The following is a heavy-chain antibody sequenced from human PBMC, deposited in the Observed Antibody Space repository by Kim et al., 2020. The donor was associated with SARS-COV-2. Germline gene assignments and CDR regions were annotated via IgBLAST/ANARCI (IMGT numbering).Heavy chain of an antibody. Sequence: GGSLRLSCAASGFTFSSYWMSWVRQAPGKGLEWVANIKQDGSEKYYVDSVKGRFTISRDNAKNSLYLQMNSLRAEDTAVYYCARGPLNTVTYVDYCSYGMDVWGHGATVTVSS. CDR3: ARGPLNTVTYVDYCSYGMDV. CDR1: GFTFSSYW. CDR2: IKQDGSEK. J-gene: IGHJ6*02. V-gene: IGHV3-7*01. D-gene: IGHD4-17*01.